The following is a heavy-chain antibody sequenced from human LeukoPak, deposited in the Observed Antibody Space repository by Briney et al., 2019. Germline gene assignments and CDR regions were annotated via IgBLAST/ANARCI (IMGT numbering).Heavy chain of an antibody. D-gene: IGHD3-22*01. Sequence: GESLKISCQGSRHTSRTYWIGWVRQMPGKGLECMGIIYPGDSDTRYGPSFQGQVTISVDKSINTAYLQWSSLKASDTAMYYCARQGEDHYDRYYYYMDVWGKGTTVTVSS. V-gene: IGHV5-51*01. J-gene: IGHJ6*03. CDR2: IYPGDSDT. CDR1: RHTSRTYW. CDR3: ARQGEDHYDRYYYYMDV.